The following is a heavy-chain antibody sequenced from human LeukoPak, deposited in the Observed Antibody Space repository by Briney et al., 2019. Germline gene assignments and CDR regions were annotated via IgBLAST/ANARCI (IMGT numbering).Heavy chain of an antibody. D-gene: IGHD3-22*01. CDR2: IYYSGST. CDR1: GGSISSSSYY. J-gene: IGHJ4*02. CDR3: AHYYYDSSGYYYGFDY. V-gene: IGHV4-39*01. Sequence: PSETVSLTCTVSGGSISSSSYYWGWIRQPPGKGLEWIGSIYYSGSTYYNPSLKSRVTISVDTSKNQFSLKLSSVTAADTAVYYCAHYYYDSSGYYYGFDYWGQGTLVTVSS.